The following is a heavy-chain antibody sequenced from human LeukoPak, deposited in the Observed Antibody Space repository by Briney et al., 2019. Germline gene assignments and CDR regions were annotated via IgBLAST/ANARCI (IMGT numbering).Heavy chain of an antibody. CDR3: AKDYEHWPDGYRDY. V-gene: IGHV3-23*01. D-gene: IGHD5-24*01. J-gene: IGHJ4*02. CDR1: GFIFSSYA. Sequence: GGSLRLSCAASGFIFSSYAMSWVRQAPGKGLEWVSAISGSGGSTYYADSVKGRFTISRDNSKNTLYLQMNSLRAEDTAVYYCAKDYEHWPDGYRDYWGQGTPVTVSS. CDR2: ISGSGGST.